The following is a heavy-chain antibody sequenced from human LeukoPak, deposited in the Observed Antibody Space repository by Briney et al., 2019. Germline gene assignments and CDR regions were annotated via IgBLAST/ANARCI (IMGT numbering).Heavy chain of an antibody. CDR3: ARDSTYYLRYGYFDS. Sequence: GRSLRLSCAASGFTFSSYGMHWVRQAPGKGLEWVAVIWYDGSNKYYADSVKGRFTISRDNSKNTLYLQMNSLRAEDTAVYYCARDSTYYLRYGYFDSWGQGILVTVSS. D-gene: IGHD3-22*01. V-gene: IGHV3-33*01. CDR1: GFTFSSYG. J-gene: IGHJ4*02. CDR2: IWYDGSNK.